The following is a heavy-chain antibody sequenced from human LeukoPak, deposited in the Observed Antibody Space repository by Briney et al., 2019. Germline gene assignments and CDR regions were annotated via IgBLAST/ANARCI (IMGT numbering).Heavy chain of an antibody. V-gene: IGHV1-69*13. CDR3: ARDLGKRYDFWSGDY. CDR2: IIPIFGTA. J-gene: IGHJ4*02. D-gene: IGHD3-3*01. Sequence: SVKVSCKASGGTFGSYAISWVRQAPGQGLEWMGGIIPIFGTANYAQKFQGRVTITADESTSTAYMELSSLRSEDTAVYYCARDLGKRYDFWSGDYWGQGTLVTVSS. CDR1: GGTFGSYA.